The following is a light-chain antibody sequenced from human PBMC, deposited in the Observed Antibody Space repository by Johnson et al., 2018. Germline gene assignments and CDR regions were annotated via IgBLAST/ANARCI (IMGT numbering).Light chain of an antibody. CDR1: SSNIGNNY. V-gene: IGLV1-51*02. CDR3: GTWDSSLRAGNV. CDR2: ENN. J-gene: IGLJ1*01. Sequence: QSVLTQPPSVSAAPGQKVTISCSGSSSNIGNNYVSWYQQLPGTAPKLLIYENNKRPSGIPDRFSGSKSGTSATLGITGLQTGAEADYYGGTWDSSLRAGNVFGTGTKVTVL.